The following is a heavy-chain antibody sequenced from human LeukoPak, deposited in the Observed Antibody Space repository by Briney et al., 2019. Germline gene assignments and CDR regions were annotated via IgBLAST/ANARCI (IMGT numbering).Heavy chain of an antibody. CDR2: INTGSGNT. D-gene: IGHD3-22*01. J-gene: IGHJ5*02. V-gene: IGHV1-3*04. Sequence: ASVKVSCKASGYTFTGYALHWVRQAPGQGLEWMGWINTGSGNTKYSQRFQDRVTITMDTSASTAYMELSSLRSEDTAVYYCAREPGGTYYYDSSNRESRFDPWGQGTLVTVSS. CDR1: GYTFTGYA. CDR3: AREPGGTYYYDSSNRESRFDP.